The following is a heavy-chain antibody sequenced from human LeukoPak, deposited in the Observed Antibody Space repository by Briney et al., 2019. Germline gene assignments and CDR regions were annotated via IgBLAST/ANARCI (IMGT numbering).Heavy chain of an antibody. J-gene: IGHJ5*02. D-gene: IGHD3-10*01. V-gene: IGHV1-69*04. CDR3: ARDRRFGDSPAFNWFDP. Sequence: SVKVSCKASGGTFSSYAISWVRQAPGQGLEWMGRIIPILGIANYAQKFQGRVTITADKSTSTAYMELSSLRSEDTAVYHCARDRRFGDSPAFNWFDPWGQGTLVTVSS. CDR1: GGTFSSYA. CDR2: IIPILGIA.